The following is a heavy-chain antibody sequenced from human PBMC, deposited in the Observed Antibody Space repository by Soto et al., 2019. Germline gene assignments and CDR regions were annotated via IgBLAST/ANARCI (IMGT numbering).Heavy chain of an antibody. Sequence: TLSLTCAVSGGSISGTTYSWSWIRQAPGKGLEWIGYIYDSGNTYYNPSLKSQFSISVDRSKNQFSLKLSSVTAADTAVYYCARGQGAAAGHSNFDYWGQGALVTVSS. J-gene: IGHJ4*02. CDR2: IYDSGNT. V-gene: IGHV4-30-2*01. CDR1: GGSISGTTYS. CDR3: ARGQGAAAGHSNFDY. D-gene: IGHD6-13*01.